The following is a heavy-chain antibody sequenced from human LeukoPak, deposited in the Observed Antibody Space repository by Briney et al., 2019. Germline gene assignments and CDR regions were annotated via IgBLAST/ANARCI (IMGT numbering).Heavy chain of an antibody. J-gene: IGHJ3*01. CDR1: SGSISSRSHC. CDR2: MFYSGST. V-gene: IGHV4-39*01. CDR3: AVAGVRYYDSSGLHAFDF. Sequence: PSETLSLTCTVSSGSISSRSHCWGWIRQPPGKGLEWIGTMFYSGSTYYNPSLKSRVAIPVDTSENQFSLELNSVTAADTAVYYCAVAGVRYYDSSGLHAFDFWGRGTMVTVSS. D-gene: IGHD3-22*01.